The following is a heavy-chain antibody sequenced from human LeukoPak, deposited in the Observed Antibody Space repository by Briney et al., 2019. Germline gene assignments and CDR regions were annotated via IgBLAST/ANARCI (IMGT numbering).Heavy chain of an antibody. CDR2: IYTSGST. Sequence: TSETLSLTCTVSGGSISSYYWSWIRQPAGKGLEWIGRIYTSGSTNYNPSLKSRVTMSVDTSKNQFSLKLSSVTAADTAVYYCARAYYGSGVVNAFDIWGQGTMVTVSS. V-gene: IGHV4-4*07. D-gene: IGHD3-10*01. CDR3: ARAYYGSGVVNAFDI. J-gene: IGHJ3*02. CDR1: GGSISSYY.